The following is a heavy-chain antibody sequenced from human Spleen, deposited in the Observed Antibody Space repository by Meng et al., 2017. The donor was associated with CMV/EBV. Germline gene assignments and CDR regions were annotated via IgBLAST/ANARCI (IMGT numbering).Heavy chain of an antibody. CDR2: ISSSSSYI. V-gene: IGHV3-21*01. CDR1: GFTFSTYS. Sequence: GESLKISCAASGFTFSTYSMSWVRQAPGKGLEWVSLISSSSSYIYYADSVKGRFTISRDNAKNSLSPQMNSLRAEDTAVYYCAKSAGSSLQKSIDYWGQGTLVTVSS. D-gene: IGHD3-10*01. CDR3: AKSAGSSLQKSIDY. J-gene: IGHJ4*02.